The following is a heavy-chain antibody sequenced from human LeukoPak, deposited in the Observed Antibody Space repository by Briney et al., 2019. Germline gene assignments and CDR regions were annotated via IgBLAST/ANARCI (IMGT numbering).Heavy chain of an antibody. V-gene: IGHV1-69*05. J-gene: IGHJ5*02. Sequence: ASVKVSCKASGGTFSSYAISWVRQAPGQGLEWMGGIIPIFGTANYAQKFQGRVTITTDESTSTAYMELSSLRSEDTAVYYCARRGGSYQNWFDPWGQGTLVTVSS. D-gene: IGHD2-15*01. CDR1: GGTFSSYA. CDR2: IIPIFGTA. CDR3: ARRGGSYQNWFDP.